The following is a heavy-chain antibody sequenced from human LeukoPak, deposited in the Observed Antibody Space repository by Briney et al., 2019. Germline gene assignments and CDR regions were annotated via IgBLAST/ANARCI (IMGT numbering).Heavy chain of an antibody. V-gene: IGHV3-48*03. Sequence: GGSLRLSCAASGFTFSSYAMSWVRQAPGKGLEWVSYISSGGAIIYYADSVKGRFTISRDNAKNSLYLQMNSLRAEDTAVYYCATTYCTDGVCPWGQGTLVTVSS. CDR2: ISSGGAII. D-gene: IGHD2-8*01. CDR1: GFTFSSYA. J-gene: IGHJ5*02. CDR3: ATTYCTDGVCP.